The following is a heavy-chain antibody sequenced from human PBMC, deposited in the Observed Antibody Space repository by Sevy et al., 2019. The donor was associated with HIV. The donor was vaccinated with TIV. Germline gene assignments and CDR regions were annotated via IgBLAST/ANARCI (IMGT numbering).Heavy chain of an antibody. J-gene: IGHJ6*02. CDR1: EFTFSNYW. V-gene: IGHV3-7*03. CDR3: ARDCNSATCLWGLDV. D-gene: IGHD1-26*01. CDR2: IKRDGSEK. Sequence: GGSLRLSCVASEFTFSNYWMSWVRQAPGKGLEWVANIKRDGSEKYYVASVKGRFTISRDNDKTSLYLQMNSLRDEDTAVYYCARDCNSATCLWGLDVWGPGTTVTVSS.